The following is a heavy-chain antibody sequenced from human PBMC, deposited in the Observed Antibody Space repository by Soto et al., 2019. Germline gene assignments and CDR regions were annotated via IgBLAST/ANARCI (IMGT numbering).Heavy chain of an antibody. CDR1: GGSISSSSYY. Sequence: QLQLQESGPGQVKPSETLSLTCTVSGGSISSSSYYWGWIRQSPGKGLEWIGSVYNGESTYYNPSLKSRVTISVDTSKNQFFLKLTSVTAADTAVYYCVKPAGRVAMTWFDPWGQGTLVTVSS. D-gene: IGHD3-3*01. J-gene: IGHJ5*02. CDR3: VKPAGRVAMTWFDP. CDR2: VYNGEST. V-gene: IGHV4-39*01.